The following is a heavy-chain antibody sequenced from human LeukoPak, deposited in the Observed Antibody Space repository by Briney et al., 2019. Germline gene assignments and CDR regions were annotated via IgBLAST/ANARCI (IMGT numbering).Heavy chain of an antibody. CDR2: ISSSSSYI. CDR3: ARDGSGSYYYYYMDV. CDR1: EFSVGSNY. Sequence: GGSLRLSCAASEFSVGSNYMTWVRQAPGKGLEWVSSISSSSSYIYYADSVKGRFTISRDNAKNSLYLQMNSLRAEDTAVYYCARDGSGSYYYYYMDVWGKGTTVTISS. V-gene: IGHV3-21*01. D-gene: IGHD3-10*01. J-gene: IGHJ6*03.